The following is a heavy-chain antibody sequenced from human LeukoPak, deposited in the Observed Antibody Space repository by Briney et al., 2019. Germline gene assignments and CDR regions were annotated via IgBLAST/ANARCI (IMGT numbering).Heavy chain of an antibody. J-gene: IGHJ3*02. V-gene: IGHV4-4*07. Sequence: SETLSLTCTVSGGSISSYYWSWIWQPAGKGLEWIGRIYTSGSTNYNPSLKSRVTMSVDTSKNQFSLKLSSVTAADTAVYYCARSGVLYYYDSSGYYSNDAFDIWGQGAMVTVSS. CDR2: IYTSGST. CDR1: GGSISSYY. CDR3: ARSGVLYYYDSSGYYSNDAFDI. D-gene: IGHD3-22*01.